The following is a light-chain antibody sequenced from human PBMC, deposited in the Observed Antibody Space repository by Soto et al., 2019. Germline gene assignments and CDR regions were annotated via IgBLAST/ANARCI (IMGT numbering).Light chain of an antibody. V-gene: IGLV1-40*01. CDR3: QSYDSSLSNWV. CDR1: SSNIGAGYD. CDR2: GNS. J-gene: IGLJ3*02. Sequence: QSVLTQPPSVSGAQGQRVTISCIGSSSNIGAGYDVHGYQQLPGTAPKLLIYGNSNRPSGVPDRLSGSKSGTSASLAITGLQAEDEADYYCQSYDSSLSNWVFGGGTKLTVL.